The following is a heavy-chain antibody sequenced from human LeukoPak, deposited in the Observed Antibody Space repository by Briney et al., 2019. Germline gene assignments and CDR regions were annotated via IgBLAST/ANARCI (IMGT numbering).Heavy chain of an antibody. CDR2: IFYSGIT. Sequence: PSETLSLTCAVSGDSIISSTNYWGWIRQPPGKGLEWIGSIFYSGITYYNPSLKSRLTISVDTSKNQFSLKLTSVTAADTAVYYCATLTIFGLHPDYWGQGTLVTVSS. D-gene: IGHD3/OR15-3a*01. CDR1: GDSIISSTNY. V-gene: IGHV4-39*01. J-gene: IGHJ4*02. CDR3: ATLTIFGLHPDY.